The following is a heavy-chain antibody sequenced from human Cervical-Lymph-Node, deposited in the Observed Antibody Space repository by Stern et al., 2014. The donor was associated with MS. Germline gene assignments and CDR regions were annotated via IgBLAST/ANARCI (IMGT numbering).Heavy chain of an antibody. CDR3: TREHHGGNFAS. V-gene: IGHV1-69*01. CDR2: FVSIFDNA. D-gene: IGHD4-23*01. Sequence: QVQLVQSGAEVKKPGSSVKVSCKVSGASFSTNAISWVRQAPGQGLEWMGAFVSIFDNANYAQRFRDRVTITADESTSTAYLDLSSLRSGDTAVYFCTREHHGGNFASWGQGTLVTVSS. J-gene: IGHJ4*02. CDR1: GASFSTNA.